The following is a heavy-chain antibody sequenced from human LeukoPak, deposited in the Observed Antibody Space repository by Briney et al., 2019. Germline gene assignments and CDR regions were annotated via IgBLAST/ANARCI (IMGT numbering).Heavy chain of an antibody. D-gene: IGHD5-24*01. Sequence: GGSLRLSCAASGFTFSNYGMHWVRQSPGKGLEWVAFIRYDGSNKDYADSVKGRFTISRDNSKNTLYLQMNSLRAEDTAVYYCAKDGYNYSDYWGQGTLVTVSS. V-gene: IGHV3-30*02. CDR2: IRYDGSNK. J-gene: IGHJ4*02. CDR3: AKDGYNYSDY. CDR1: GFTFSNYG.